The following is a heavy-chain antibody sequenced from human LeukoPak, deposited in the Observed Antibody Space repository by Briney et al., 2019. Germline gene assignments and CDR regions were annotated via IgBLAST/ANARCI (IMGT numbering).Heavy chain of an antibody. CDR2: NHYSGGT. CDR3: ARAPKYYYMDL. Sequence: PSETLSLTCTVPGASMFNYYWSWIRQSPGKGLEWIGFNHYSGGTSYKPSLKSRVTISLDTTKNQFSLKLTSVTAADTAVYYCARAPKYYYMDLWGKGTTVTVSS. V-gene: IGHV4-59*01. CDR1: GASMFNYY. J-gene: IGHJ6*03.